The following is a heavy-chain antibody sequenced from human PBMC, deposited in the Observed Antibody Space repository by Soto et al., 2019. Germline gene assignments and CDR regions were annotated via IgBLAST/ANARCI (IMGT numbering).Heavy chain of an antibody. Sequence: ASVKVSCKASGYTFTSYVISWVRQAPGQGLEWMGWISAYNGNTNYAQKLQGRVTMTTDTSTSTAYMELRSLRSDDTAVYYCARDSGSNQGGYYYGMDVWGQGTTVTVSS. CDR1: GYTFTSYV. V-gene: IGHV1-18*01. CDR2: ISAYNGNT. J-gene: IGHJ6*02. CDR3: ARDSGSNQGGYYYGMDV. D-gene: IGHD1-26*01.